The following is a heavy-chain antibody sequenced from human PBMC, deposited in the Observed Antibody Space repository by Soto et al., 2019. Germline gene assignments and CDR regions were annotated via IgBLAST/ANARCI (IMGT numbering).Heavy chain of an antibody. D-gene: IGHD2-8*01. CDR3: AKTKTPHVRNGMDV. CDR1: GDSLSRGGYY. CDR2: IYYRGST. V-gene: IGHV4-31*04. Sequence: QVRLQESGPGLVRPSQTLSLTCTVSGDSLSRGGYYCSWIRQLPGKGLEWIGFIYYRGSTFYNPSLRSRVTMSADASKHQISLKLSSVTAADTAVYYCAKTKTPHVRNGMDVWGQGTRVTVSS. J-gene: IGHJ6*02.